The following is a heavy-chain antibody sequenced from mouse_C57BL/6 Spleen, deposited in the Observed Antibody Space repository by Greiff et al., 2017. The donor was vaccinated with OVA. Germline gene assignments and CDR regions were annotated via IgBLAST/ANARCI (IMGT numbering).Heavy chain of an antibody. V-gene: IGHV14-2*01. D-gene: IGHD2-5*01. J-gene: IGHJ3*01. Sequence: EVKLMESGAELVKPGASVKLSCTASGFNIKDYYMHWVKQRTEQGLEWIGRIDPEDGETKYAPKFQGKATITADTSSNTAYLQLSSLTSEDTAVYYCVRGLYSSFAYWGQGTLVTVSA. CDR3: VRGLYSSFAY. CDR1: GFNIKDYY. CDR2: IDPEDGET.